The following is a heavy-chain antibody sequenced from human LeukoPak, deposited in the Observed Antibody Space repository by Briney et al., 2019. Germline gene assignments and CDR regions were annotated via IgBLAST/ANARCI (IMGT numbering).Heavy chain of an antibody. J-gene: IGHJ5*02. D-gene: IGHD5-12*01. CDR1: GGSISSNNYY. V-gene: IGHV4-39*07. Sequence: SETLSLTCTVSGGSISSNNYYWGWIRQPPGKGLEWIGSIYNSGSTYYNPSLKSRVTISVDTSKNQFSLNLNSVTAADTAVYYCARDLRVSAGYRGTWFDPWGQGTLVTVSS. CDR3: ARDLRVSAGYRGTWFDP. CDR2: IYNSGST.